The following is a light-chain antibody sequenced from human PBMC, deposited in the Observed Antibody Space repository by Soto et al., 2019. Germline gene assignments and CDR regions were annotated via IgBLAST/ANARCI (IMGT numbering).Light chain of an antibody. Sequence: QSALTQPPSASGSPGQSVTISCTGTSSDVGGYNYVSWYQQHPGKAPKLMIYEVSNRPSGAPDRFSGSKSGNTASLTVSGLQAEDEADYYCSSYAGSNNLVFGGGTQLTVL. CDR2: EVS. V-gene: IGLV2-8*01. CDR1: SSDVGGYNY. CDR3: SSYAGSNNLV. J-gene: IGLJ2*01.